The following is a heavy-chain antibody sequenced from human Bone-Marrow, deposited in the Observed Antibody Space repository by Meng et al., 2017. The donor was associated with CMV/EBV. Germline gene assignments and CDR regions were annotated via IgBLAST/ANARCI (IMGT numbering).Heavy chain of an antibody. CDR1: GFTFSSYG. CDR3: ARGSGYYDFWSGYYDSHIDY. D-gene: IGHD3-3*01. CDR2: ISYDGSNK. Sequence: GESLKISCAASGFTFSSYGMHWVRQAPGKGLEWVAVISYDGSNKYYADSVKGRFTISRDNSKNTLYLQMNSLRAEDTAVYYCARGSGYYDFWSGYYDSHIDYWGQGTLVTVSS. V-gene: IGHV3-30*19. J-gene: IGHJ4*02.